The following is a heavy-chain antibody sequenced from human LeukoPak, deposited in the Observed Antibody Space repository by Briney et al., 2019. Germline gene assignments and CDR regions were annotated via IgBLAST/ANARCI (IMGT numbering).Heavy chain of an antibody. J-gene: IGHJ4*02. V-gene: IGHV3-23*01. CDR2: ISADGGRT. Sequence: GGSLRLSCAASGFTFSSSAMTWVRQAPGKGLEWVSGISADGGRTYYADSVKGRFTISRDNSKNTLYLQMNSLRAEDTAVCYCAKGGTILGVIRCFDNWGQGTLVTVSS. CDR1: GFTFSSSA. D-gene: IGHD3-10*01. CDR3: AKGGTILGVIRCFDN.